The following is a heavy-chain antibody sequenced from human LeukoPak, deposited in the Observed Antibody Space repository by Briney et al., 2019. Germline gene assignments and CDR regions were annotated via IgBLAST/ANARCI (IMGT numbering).Heavy chain of an antibody. V-gene: IGHV4-4*07. Sequence: SETLSLTCTVSGGSISSYYWSWIRQPAGKGLEWIGRIYTSGSTNYNPSLKSRVTMSVDTSKNQFSLKLSSVTAADTAVYYCARRGWELPDDAFDIWGQGTMVTVSS. CDR3: ARRGWELPDDAFDI. J-gene: IGHJ3*02. CDR1: GGSISSYY. CDR2: IYTSGST. D-gene: IGHD1-26*01.